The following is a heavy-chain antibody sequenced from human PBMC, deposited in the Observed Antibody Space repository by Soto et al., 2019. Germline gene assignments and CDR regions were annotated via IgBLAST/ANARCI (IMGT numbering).Heavy chain of an antibody. Sequence: SETLSLTCSFSGDSVTSHYLTWIRQSPEKGLEWIGYIHYTGITHYNPSLKSRVTISVDTSKNQFSLQLSSVTAADTAVYYCARVKYDFWSGYYYFDYRGQGTLVTVSS. V-gene: IGHV4-59*02. CDR3: ARVKYDFWSGYYYFDY. CDR2: IHYTGIT. D-gene: IGHD3-3*01. J-gene: IGHJ4*02. CDR1: GDSVTSHY.